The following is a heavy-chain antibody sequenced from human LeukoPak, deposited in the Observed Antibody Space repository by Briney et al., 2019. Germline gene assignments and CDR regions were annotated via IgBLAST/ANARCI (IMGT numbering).Heavy chain of an antibody. CDR3: ARAITYGDADY. J-gene: IGHJ4*02. CDR2: MYSSGTT. Sequence: TSETLSLTCTVSGGSISNYYCSWIRQPPGKGLQWIGYMYSSGTTNYNPSLKSRVTISVDTSKNQFSLTLSSVTAADTAVYYCARAITYGDADYWGQGTLVTVSS. CDR1: GGSISNYY. D-gene: IGHD4-17*01. V-gene: IGHV4-59*01.